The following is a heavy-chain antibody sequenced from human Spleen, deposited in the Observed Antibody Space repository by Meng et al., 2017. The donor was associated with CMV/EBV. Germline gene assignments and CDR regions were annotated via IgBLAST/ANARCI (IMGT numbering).Heavy chain of an antibody. V-gene: IGHV3-53*01. Sequence: GGSLRLSCAASGFTFSDFAMHWVRQAPGKGLEWVSHISSGGTTYFADSVKGRFAISRDDSKNTVYLQMNSLRAEDTAVYHCATDVVGASLYYWGQGTLVTVSS. D-gene: IGHD3-16*01. CDR1: GFTFSDFA. CDR2: ISSGGTT. J-gene: IGHJ4*02. CDR3: ATDVVGASLYY.